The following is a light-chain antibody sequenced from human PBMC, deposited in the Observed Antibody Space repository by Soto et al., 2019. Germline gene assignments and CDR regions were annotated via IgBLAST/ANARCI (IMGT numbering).Light chain of an antibody. J-gene: IGKJ4*01. CDR2: TAS. CDR1: QGISSY. CDR3: QQLNTYPGA. V-gene: IGKV1-9*01. Sequence: DIQLTQSPSFLSAPVGDRVTITCRASQGISSYLAWYHQKPGTAPKLLIHTASTLQSGVSSRFSGSGSGTEFTLTISSLQPEDVATYYCQQLNTYPGAFGGGTKVDIK.